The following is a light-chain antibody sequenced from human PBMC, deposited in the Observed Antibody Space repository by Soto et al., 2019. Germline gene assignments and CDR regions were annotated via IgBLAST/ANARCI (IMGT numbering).Light chain of an antibody. Sequence: QSVLTQPPSASGTPGQRVTISCSGSNSNVGNNTVNWYQQFPGTSPRLLIEANNQRASGVPDRFSGSKSANSASLAISGLKSEAEADYYCAAWDDGLNGWLFGGGTKVTVL. J-gene: IGLJ3*02. CDR3: AAWDDGLNGWL. CDR2: ANN. CDR1: NSNVGNNT. V-gene: IGLV1-44*01.